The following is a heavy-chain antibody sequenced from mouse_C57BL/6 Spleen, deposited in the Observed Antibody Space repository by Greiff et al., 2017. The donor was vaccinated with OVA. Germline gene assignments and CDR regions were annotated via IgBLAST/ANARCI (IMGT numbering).Heavy chain of an antibody. V-gene: IGHV7-3*01. J-gene: IGHJ2*01. D-gene: IGHD1-1*01. CDR1: GFTFTDYY. CDR2: IRNKANGYTT. CDR3: ARSPLITTVVATDY. Sequence: EVQLQESGGGLVQPGGSLSLSCAASGFTFTDYYMSWVRQPPGKALEWLGFIRNKANGYTTEYSASVKGRFTISRDNSQSILYLQMNALRAEDSATYYCARSPLITTVVATDYWGQGTTLTVSS.